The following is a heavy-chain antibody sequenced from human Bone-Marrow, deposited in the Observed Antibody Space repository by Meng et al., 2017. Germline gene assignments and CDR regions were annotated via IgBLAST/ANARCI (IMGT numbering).Heavy chain of an antibody. Sequence: QVQRLQSGAGVKKPGSSVKVSFKASCCTFRSYGIIWVRKAPGQGLEWMGGIIPIFGTANYAQKFQGRVTITADESTSTVYMELSSLRSEDTAVYYCARTTGYSSSWYETFFDYWGQGTLVTVSS. D-gene: IGHD6-13*01. CDR1: CCTFRSYG. V-gene: IGHV1-69*01. CDR2: IIPIFGTA. J-gene: IGHJ4*02. CDR3: ARTTGYSSSWYETFFDY.